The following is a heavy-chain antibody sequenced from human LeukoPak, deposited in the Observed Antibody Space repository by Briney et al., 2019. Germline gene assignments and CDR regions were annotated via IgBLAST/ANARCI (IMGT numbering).Heavy chain of an antibody. D-gene: IGHD3-9*01. CDR1: GGTFSSYA. CDR2: IIPIYGTA. CDR3: AIVEGGERYFPY. J-gene: IGHJ4*02. Sequence: SVKVSCKAPGGTFSSYAISWVRQAPGQGLEWMGGIIPIYGTANYAQKFQGRVTITADESTSTAYMELSSLRSEDTAVYYCAIVEGGERYFPYWGQGTLVTVSS. V-gene: IGHV1-69*13.